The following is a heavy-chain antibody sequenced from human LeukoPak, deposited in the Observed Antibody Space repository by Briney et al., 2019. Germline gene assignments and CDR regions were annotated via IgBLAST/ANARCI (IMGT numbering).Heavy chain of an antibody. CDR2: ISNDAINK. D-gene: IGHD1-1*01. CDR1: GFIISSHD. CDR3: ARVATTSFYHFNYMDV. Sequence: GGSLRLSCAASGFIISSHDFVWVRQAPGKGLEWVALISNDAINKYYADSVKRLFTISRDTSKHSLYPQTNSLRADDTAVYFCARVATTSFYHFNYMDVWGKGTTVTVSP. V-gene: IGHV3-30*01. J-gene: IGHJ6*01.